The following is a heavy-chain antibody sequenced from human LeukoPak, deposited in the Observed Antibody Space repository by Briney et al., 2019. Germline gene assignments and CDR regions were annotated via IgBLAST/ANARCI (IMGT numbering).Heavy chain of an antibody. CDR2: FDPEDGET. V-gene: IGHV1-24*01. CDR3: ATGRGPCHNWNCNLPTDY. Sequence: GASVKVSCKVSGYTLTELSMHWVRQAPGKGLEWMGGFDPEDGETIYAQKFQGRVTMTEDTSTDTAYMELSSLRSEDTAVYYCATGRGPCHNWNCNLPTDYWGQGTLVTVSS. J-gene: IGHJ4*02. D-gene: IGHD1-7*01. CDR1: GYTLTELS.